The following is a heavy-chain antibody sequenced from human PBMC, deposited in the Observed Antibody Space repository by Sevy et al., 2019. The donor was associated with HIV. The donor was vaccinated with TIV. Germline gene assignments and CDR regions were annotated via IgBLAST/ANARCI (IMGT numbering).Heavy chain of an antibody. J-gene: IGHJ6*02. D-gene: IGHD4-17*01. CDR1: GFTFSDYY. CDR3: ARDHVKDGDLGDYYYYAMDV. CDR2: ISGSDNTI. V-gene: IGHV3-11*01. Sequence: GESLKISCAASGFTFSDYYMSWIRQAPGKGLEWLSYISGSDNTIYYADSVKGRFTISRDNAKNSLYLQMNSLRAEDTAVYYCARDHVKDGDLGDYYYYAMDVLGQGTTVTVSS.